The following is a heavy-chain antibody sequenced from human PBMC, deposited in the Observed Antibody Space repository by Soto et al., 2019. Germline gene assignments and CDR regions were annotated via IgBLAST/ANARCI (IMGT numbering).Heavy chain of an antibody. CDR3: ARHPGDY. CDR1: GFSFSSDS. J-gene: IGHJ4*02. V-gene: IGHV3-48*01. CDR2: ISSSSSTI. Sequence: EVRLVESGGGLVQPGGSLRLSCAASGFSFSSDSMNWVRQAPGKGLEWVSYISSSSSTIYYADSVKGRFTISRDNAKNSLYLQMNSLRAEDTAVYHCARHPGDYWGQGTLVTVSS.